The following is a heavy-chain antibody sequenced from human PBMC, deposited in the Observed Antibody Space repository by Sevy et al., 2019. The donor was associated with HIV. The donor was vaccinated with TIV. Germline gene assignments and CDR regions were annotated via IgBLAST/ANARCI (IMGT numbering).Heavy chain of an antibody. Sequence: GGSLRLSCAAYRFTFTNFWMTWVRQAPGKGLEWVANIKEDGSEKYYVDSVKGRFTISRDNAKNSLFLKMNSLRAEDTAVYYCARDRDCSGGRCYSGWFDPWGQGTLVTVSS. CDR3: ARDRDCSGGRCYSGWFDP. J-gene: IGHJ5*02. CDR2: IKEDGSEK. D-gene: IGHD2-15*01. CDR1: RFTFTNFW. V-gene: IGHV3-7*01.